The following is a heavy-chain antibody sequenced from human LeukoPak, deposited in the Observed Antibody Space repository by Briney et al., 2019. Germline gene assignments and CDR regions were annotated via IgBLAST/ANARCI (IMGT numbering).Heavy chain of an antibody. J-gene: IGHJ4*02. D-gene: IGHD2/OR15-2a*01. V-gene: IGHV4-34*01. CDR3: AREYAD. CDR1: YY. Sequence: YYWSWIRQPPGKGLEWIGEINHSGSTNYNPSLKRRVTISVDTSKNQFSLKLSSVTAADTAVYYCAREYADWGQGTLVTVSS. CDR2: INHSGST.